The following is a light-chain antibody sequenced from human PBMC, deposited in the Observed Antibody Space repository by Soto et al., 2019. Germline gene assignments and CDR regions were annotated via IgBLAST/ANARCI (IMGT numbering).Light chain of an antibody. CDR2: EVS. CDR1: SSDVGGYNH. CDR3: SSYTTSTTRRI. J-gene: IGLJ2*01. V-gene: IGLV2-14*01. Sequence: QSALTQPASVSGSPGQSITISCTGSSSDVGGYNHVSWYQQHPGKAPKLMSYEVSNRPSGVSNRFSGSKSGNTASLTISGLQAEDESDYYCSSYTTSTTRRIFGGGTKLTVL.